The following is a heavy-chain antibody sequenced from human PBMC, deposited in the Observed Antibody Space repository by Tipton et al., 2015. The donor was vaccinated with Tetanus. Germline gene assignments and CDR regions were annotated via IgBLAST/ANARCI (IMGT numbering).Heavy chain of an antibody. Sequence: QLVQSGAEVKKPGESLKISCKGSGYSFTSYWIGWVRQMPGKGLEWMGIIYPGDSDTRYSPSFQGQVTISADKSISTAYLQWSSLKASDPAMYYCARHLPYDSSGYYSRAGRFDPWGQGTLVTVSS. J-gene: IGHJ5*02. CDR1: GYSFTSYW. V-gene: IGHV5-51*01. CDR3: ARHLPYDSSGYYSRAGRFDP. D-gene: IGHD3-22*01. CDR2: IYPGDSDT.